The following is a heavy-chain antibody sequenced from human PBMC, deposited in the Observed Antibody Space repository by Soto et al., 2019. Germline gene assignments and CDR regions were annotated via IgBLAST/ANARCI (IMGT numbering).Heavy chain of an antibody. J-gene: IGHJ5*02. CDR1: GASISSGDDY. D-gene: IGHD3-9*01. CDR2: THYSGSV. CDR3: GRHGNYDIGWFDP. V-gene: IGHV4-30-4*01. Sequence: PSETLSLTCTVSGASISSGDDYLSWIRQPPGKGLEWIGYTHYSGSVDYNPSLKSRVTISADESRSHVALILKSVTAADTAVYYCGRHGNYDIGWFDPWGQGILVTVSS.